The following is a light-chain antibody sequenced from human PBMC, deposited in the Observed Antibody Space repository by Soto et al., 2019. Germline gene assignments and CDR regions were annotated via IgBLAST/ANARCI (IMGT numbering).Light chain of an antibody. J-gene: IGKJ4*01. CDR3: QQYDNLPLT. V-gene: IGKV1-33*01. CDR2: DAS. CDR1: QDIRNF. Sequence: DLQMTQSPSSLSASVGDRVTITCQASQDIRNFLNWYQHKPGKAPRLLIYDASNLETGVPSRFSGGGSGRGFTFTISSLQPEDFATYYCQQYDNLPLTFGGGTKVEI.